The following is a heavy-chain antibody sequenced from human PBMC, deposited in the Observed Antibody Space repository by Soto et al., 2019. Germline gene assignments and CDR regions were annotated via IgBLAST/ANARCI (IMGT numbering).Heavy chain of an antibody. D-gene: IGHD1-26*01. CDR3: ARDSGSYADY. V-gene: IGHV3-74*01. CDR1: GFTFSSYW. Sequence: EVQLVESGGGLVQPGGSLRLSCAASGFTFSSYWMHWVRQAPGKGLVWVSRINSGGSSTDYADPVKGRFPISRDNAKNTLYLQMNSLRAEDTAVYYCARDSGSYADYWGQGTLVTVSS. CDR2: INSGGSST. J-gene: IGHJ4*02.